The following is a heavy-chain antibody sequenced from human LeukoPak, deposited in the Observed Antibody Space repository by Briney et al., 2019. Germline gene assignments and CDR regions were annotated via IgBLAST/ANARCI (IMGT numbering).Heavy chain of an antibody. Sequence: PGGSLRLSCAASGFTFSSYWMQWFRQAPGKGLVWVSRINSDGSSTSYADSVKGRFTISRDNAKNTLYLQMNSLRAEDTAVYYCARAQYQLLIDYWGQGTLVTVSS. J-gene: IGHJ4*02. CDR3: ARAQYQLLIDY. D-gene: IGHD2-2*01. V-gene: IGHV3-74*01. CDR1: GFTFSSYW. CDR2: INSDGSST.